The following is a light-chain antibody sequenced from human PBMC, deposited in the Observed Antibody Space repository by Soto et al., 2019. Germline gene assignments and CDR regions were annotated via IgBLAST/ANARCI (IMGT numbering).Light chain of an antibody. CDR3: QQYGSPLT. V-gene: IGKV3-20*01. J-gene: IGKJ4*01. CDR1: QSVSSSY. Sequence: EIVLTQSPGTLSLSPGERATLSCRASQSVSSSYLAWYQQKPGQAPRLLIYGASIRATGIPDRFSGSGSGTDFTLTISRLEPEDFAVFYCQQYGSPLTFGGGTKVEI. CDR2: GAS.